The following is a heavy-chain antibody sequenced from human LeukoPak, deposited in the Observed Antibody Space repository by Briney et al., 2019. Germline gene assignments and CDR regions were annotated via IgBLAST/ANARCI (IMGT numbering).Heavy chain of an antibody. CDR3: AKSGDSGGWWLRGYFDS. Sequence: GGSLRLSCAPSGFTFSTYWMTWVRQAPGKGLEWVSGISARGGSTYYADSVKRRYTISRDNSKNTVYLQMNSLTVDDTAIYYCAKSGDSGGWWLRGYFDSWGQGTPVTVSS. CDR2: ISARGGST. D-gene: IGHD6-19*01. J-gene: IGHJ4*02. V-gene: IGHV3-23*01. CDR1: GFTFSTYW.